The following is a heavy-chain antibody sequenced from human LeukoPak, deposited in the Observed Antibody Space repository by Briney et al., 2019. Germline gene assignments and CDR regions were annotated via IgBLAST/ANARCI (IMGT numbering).Heavy chain of an antibody. CDR3: ARAADCSGGSCYLNWFDP. D-gene: IGHD2-15*01. CDR1: GGTFSSYA. Sequence: SVKVSCKASGGTFSSYAISWVRQAPGQGLEWMGGIIPIFGTANYAQKFQGRVTITADESTSTAYMELSSLRSEDTAVYYCARAADCSGGSCYLNWFDPWGQGTLVTVSP. J-gene: IGHJ5*02. CDR2: IIPIFGTA. V-gene: IGHV1-69*01.